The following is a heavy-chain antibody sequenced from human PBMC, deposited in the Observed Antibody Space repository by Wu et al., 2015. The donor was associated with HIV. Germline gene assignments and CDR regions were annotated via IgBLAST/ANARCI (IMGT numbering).Heavy chain of an antibody. CDR2: FDPENGET. J-gene: IGHJ3*01. CDR3: TVPGYYYETTALEDAFDL. Sequence: QVQLVQSGAEVKKPGASVKVSCKVSGFTLSDVAMHWVRQAPGKGLEWMGGFDPENGETVSAQKFQGRVMMTGDTSTDRAYMELSSLRSEDTAVYYCTVPGYYYETTALEDAFDLWGPRNEWSPVSS. CDR1: GFTLSDVA. V-gene: IGHV1-24*01. D-gene: IGHD3-22*01.